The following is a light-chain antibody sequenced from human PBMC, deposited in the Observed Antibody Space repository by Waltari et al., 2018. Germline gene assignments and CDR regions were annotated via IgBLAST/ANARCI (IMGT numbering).Light chain of an antibody. CDR3: SSFTTRSTYA. CDR2: EVI. V-gene: IGLV2-14*01. CDR1: SSDVGAFAS. J-gene: IGLJ1*01. Sequence: QSALTQPAAVSGSPGQSITISCTGTSSDVGAFASVSWYQQHPGKAPQLIIYEVIRRPSGISDRFSGSKSDNTASLTIFDLQPEDEADYYCSSFTTRSTYAFGAGTKVTVL.